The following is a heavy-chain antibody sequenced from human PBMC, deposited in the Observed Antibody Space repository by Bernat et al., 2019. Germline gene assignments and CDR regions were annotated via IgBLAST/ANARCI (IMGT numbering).Heavy chain of an antibody. V-gene: IGHV3-21*01. CDR2: ISSSSRSI. D-gene: IGHD2-21*01. CDR1: GFSFSSYS. CDR3: ARDTPFCGGGCYSLSDF. Sequence: EVQLLESGGGLVKPGGSLRLSCAASGFSFSSYSMNWVRQAPGKGLEWVSSISSSSRSIYYADSVKGRFTVSRDNAKNSLYLQMNSLRGEDTAVYFCARDTPFCGGGCYSLSDFWGRGTTVTVSS. J-gene: IGHJ6*04.